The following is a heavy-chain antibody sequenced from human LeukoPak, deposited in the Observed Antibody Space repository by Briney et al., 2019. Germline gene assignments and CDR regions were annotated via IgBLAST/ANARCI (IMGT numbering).Heavy chain of an antibody. V-gene: IGHV3-33*01. CDR3: ARDTVTTLQDHYYYGMDV. CDR2: IWYDGGNK. J-gene: IGHJ6*02. CDR1: GFTFSSYG. D-gene: IGHD4-17*01. Sequence: GGSLRLSCAASGFTFSSYGMHWVRQAPGKGLEWVAVIWYDGGNKYYADSVKGRFTISRDNSKNTLYLQMNSLRAEDTAVYYCARDTVTTLQDHYYYGMDVWGQGTTVTVSS.